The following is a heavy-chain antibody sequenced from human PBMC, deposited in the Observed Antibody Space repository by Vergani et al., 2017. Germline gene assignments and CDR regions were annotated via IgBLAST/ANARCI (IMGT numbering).Heavy chain of an antibody. D-gene: IGHD3-22*01. Sequence: EVQLVESGGGLVKPGGSLRLSCAASGFTFSSYSMNWVRQAPGKGLEWVSSISSSSSYIYYADSVKGRFTISRDNSKNSLYLQMNSLRAEDTAVYCCARGRGYYDSSGYADAFDIWGQGTMVTVSS. CDR1: GFTFSSYS. CDR2: ISSSSSYI. CDR3: ARGRGYYDSSGYADAFDI. J-gene: IGHJ3*02. V-gene: IGHV3-21*01.